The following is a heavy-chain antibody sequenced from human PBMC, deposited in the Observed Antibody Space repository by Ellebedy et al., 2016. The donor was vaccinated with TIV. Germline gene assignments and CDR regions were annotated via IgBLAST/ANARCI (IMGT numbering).Heavy chain of an antibody. V-gene: IGHV3-21*01. CDR1: GFTFSSYS. CDR2: ISSSSSYI. J-gene: IGHJ6*02. D-gene: IGHD1-26*01. CDR3: ARDVVGATLLYYYYYGMDV. Sequence: GGSLRLSXAASGFTFSSYSMNWVRQAPGKGLEWVSSISSSSSYIYYADSVKGRFTISRDNAKNSLYLQMNSLRAEDTAVYYCARDVVGATLLYYYYYGMDVWGQGTTVTVSS.